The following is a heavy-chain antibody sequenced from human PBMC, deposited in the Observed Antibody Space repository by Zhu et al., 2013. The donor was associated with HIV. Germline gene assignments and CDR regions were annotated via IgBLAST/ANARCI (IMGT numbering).Heavy chain of an antibody. CDR2: INPSGGST. Sequence: QVQLVQSGAEVKKPGASVKVSCKASGYTFTSYYMHWVRQAPGQGLEWMGIINPSGGSTSYAQKFQGRVTMTRDTSTSTVYMELSSLRSEDTAVYYCARVGGAEDIVVVPAAISYYGMDVWGQGTTGHRLL. CDR3: ARVGGAEDIVVVPAAISYYGMDV. J-gene: IGHJ6*02. D-gene: IGHD2-2*02. CDR1: GYTFTSYY. V-gene: IGHV1-46*01.